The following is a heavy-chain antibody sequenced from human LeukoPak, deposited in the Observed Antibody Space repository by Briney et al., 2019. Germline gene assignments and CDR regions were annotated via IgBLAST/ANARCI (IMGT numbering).Heavy chain of an antibody. Sequence: ASETLSLTCAVSGGSISSSSYFWGWIRQPPGKGLEWIGEINHSGSTNYNPSLKSRVTISVDTSKNQFSLKLSSVTAADTAVYYCARGYTYYYDSSGRVSAFDYWGQGTLVTVSS. V-gene: IGHV4-39*07. D-gene: IGHD3-22*01. J-gene: IGHJ4*02. CDR2: INHSGST. CDR3: ARGYTYYYDSSGRVSAFDY. CDR1: GGSISSSSYF.